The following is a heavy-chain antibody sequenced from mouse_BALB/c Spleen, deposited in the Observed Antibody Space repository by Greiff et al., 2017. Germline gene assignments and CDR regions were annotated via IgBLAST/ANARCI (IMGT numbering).Heavy chain of an antibody. CDR2: ISYSGST. V-gene: IGHV3-2*02. CDR3: ARDSGGAMDY. CDR1: GYSITSDYA. J-gene: IGHJ4*01. Sequence: VQLKESGPGLVKPSQSLSLTCTVTGYSITSDYAWNWIRQFPGNKLEWMGYISYSGSTSYNPSLKSRISITRDTSKNQFFLQLNSVTTEDTATYYCARDSGGAMDYWGQGTSVTVSS.